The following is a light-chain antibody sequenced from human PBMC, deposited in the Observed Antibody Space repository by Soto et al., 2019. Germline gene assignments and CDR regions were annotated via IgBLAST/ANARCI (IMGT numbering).Light chain of an antibody. CDR2: GNS. V-gene: IGLV1-40*01. CDR3: QSYDSSLSGPGV. Sequence: QSVLTQPPSVSGAPGQRVTISCTGSSSNIGAGYDVHWYQQLPGTAPKLLIYGNSNRPSGVPDRFSGSKSGTSASLAITGLQAEDEADYYCQSYDSSLSGPGVLGTGTKLTVL. J-gene: IGLJ1*01. CDR1: SSNIGAGYD.